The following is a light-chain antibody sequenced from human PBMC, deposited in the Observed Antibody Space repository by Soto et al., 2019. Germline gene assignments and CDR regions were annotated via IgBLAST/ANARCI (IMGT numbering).Light chain of an antibody. CDR1: QGIGDT. V-gene: IGKV3-20*01. CDR3: QQYGTSEII. J-gene: IGKJ5*01. Sequence: EIVMSQPPATLSVSPGEGATLSCRASQGIGDTLAWYQQKPGQTPRLLIYDTSSRATGIPDRFSGSGSGTDFTLTITRLEPEDFAVFYCQQYGTSEIIFGQGTRLEIK. CDR2: DTS.